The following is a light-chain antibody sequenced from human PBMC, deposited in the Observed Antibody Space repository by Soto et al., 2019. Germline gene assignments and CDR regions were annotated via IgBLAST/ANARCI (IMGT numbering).Light chain of an antibody. CDR3: QQYGSSPRT. Sequence: DIVLTQSPGTLSLSPGERATLSCRASRSISSSFLGWYQQKPGQAPRLLIYGASTRATGIPDRFSGSGSGTDFTLTISRLEAEDFAVYYCQQYGSSPRTFGQGTKVEVK. CDR1: RSISSSF. V-gene: IGKV3-20*01. CDR2: GAS. J-gene: IGKJ1*01.